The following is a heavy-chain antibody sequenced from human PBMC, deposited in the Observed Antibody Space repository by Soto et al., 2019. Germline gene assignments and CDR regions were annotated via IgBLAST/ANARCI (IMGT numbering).Heavy chain of an antibody. Sequence: QVPLVQSGAEVKKPGASVKVSCKASGYTFTSYGISWVRQAPGQGLEWMGWISAYNGNTNYAQKLQGRVTMTTDTATSTAYMELRSLRSDDTAVYYCASDGDFWSCYYRRRYNWFDPWGQGTLVTVSS. CDR3: ASDGDFWSCYYRRRYNWFDP. CDR1: GYTFTSYG. V-gene: IGHV1-18*01. D-gene: IGHD3-3*01. J-gene: IGHJ5*02. CDR2: ISAYNGNT.